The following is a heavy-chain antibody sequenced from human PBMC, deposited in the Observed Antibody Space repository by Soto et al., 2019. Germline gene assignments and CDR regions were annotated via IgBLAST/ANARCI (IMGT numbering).Heavy chain of an antibody. CDR2: IYYSGST. J-gene: IGHJ4*02. V-gene: IGHV4-59*01. Sequence: SETLSLTCTVSGGSISSYYWSWIRQPPGKGLEWIGYIYYSGSTNYNPSLKSRVTISVDTSKNQFSLKLSSVTAADTAVYYCARVLRGDYYYDSSDYLYYFDYWGQGTLVTVSS. D-gene: IGHD3-22*01. CDR1: GGSISSYY. CDR3: ARVLRGDYYYDSSDYLYYFDY.